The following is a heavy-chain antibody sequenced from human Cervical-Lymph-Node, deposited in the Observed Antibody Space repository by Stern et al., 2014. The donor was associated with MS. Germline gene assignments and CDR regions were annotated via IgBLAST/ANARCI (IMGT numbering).Heavy chain of an antibody. CDR2: ILSIFEAA. CDR3: ARGGSSSYYLGDHYYAMDV. D-gene: IGHD6-6*01. CDR1: GGTFSNYA. V-gene: IGHV1-69*01. J-gene: IGHJ6*02. Sequence: VQLVQSGAEVKKPGSSVKVSCKASGGTFSNYAISWVRQAPGQGPEWMGGILSIFEAANYAQKFQGRVTITADDSRSTTYMEVRSLRSDDTAVYYCARGGSSSYYLGDHYYAMDVWGQGTTVTVSS.